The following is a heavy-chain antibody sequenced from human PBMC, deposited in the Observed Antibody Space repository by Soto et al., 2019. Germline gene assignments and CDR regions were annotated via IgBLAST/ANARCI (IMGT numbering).Heavy chain of an antibody. CDR2: ISAYNGNT. V-gene: IGHV1-18*01. J-gene: IGHJ6*02. CDR3: ARGPPYSSSYSYYGMDV. D-gene: IGHD6-6*01. CDR1: GYTFTSYG. Sequence: ASVKVSCKASGYTFTSYGISWVRQAPGQGLEWMGWISAYNGNTNYAQKLQGRVTMTTETSTSTAYMELRSLRSEDTAVYYCARGPPYSSSYSYYGMDVWGQGTTVTVSS.